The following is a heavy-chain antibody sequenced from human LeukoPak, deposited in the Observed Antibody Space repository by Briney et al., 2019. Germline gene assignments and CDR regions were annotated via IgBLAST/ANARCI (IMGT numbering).Heavy chain of an antibody. CDR3: ARNLIPEQLVLNF. V-gene: IGHV4-59*01. CDR2: IYYTGST. Sequence: PSETLSLTCTVSGGSISNYNWNWIRPPPGKGLEWIGYIYYTGSTNYNPSLKSRVTMSVDTSKNQFSLNLRSVTPEDTAVYYCARNLIPEQLVLNFWGQGTLVTVSS. CDR1: GGSISNYN. D-gene: IGHD6-13*01. J-gene: IGHJ4*02.